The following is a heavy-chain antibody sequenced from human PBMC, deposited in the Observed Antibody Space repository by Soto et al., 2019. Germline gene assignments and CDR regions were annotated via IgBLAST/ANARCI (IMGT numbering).Heavy chain of an antibody. J-gene: IGHJ5*02. D-gene: IGHD3-10*01. CDR2: ISAYNGNT. CDR3: AGDRYYYGSGSYYISWFDP. CDR1: GYTFTTYG. Sequence: ASVKVSCKTSGYTFTTYGVSWVRQAPGQRLEWMGWISAYNGNTNYAQKLQGRVTMTTDTSTSTAYMELRGLRSDDTAVYYCAGDRYYYGSGSYYISWFDPWGQGTLVTVSS. V-gene: IGHV1-18*04.